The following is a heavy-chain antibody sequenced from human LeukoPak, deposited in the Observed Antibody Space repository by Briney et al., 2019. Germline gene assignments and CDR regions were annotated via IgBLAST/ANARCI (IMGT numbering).Heavy chain of an antibody. CDR2: IYYSGST. CDR1: GGSISSSSYY. J-gene: IGHJ4*02. D-gene: IGHD3-16*02. Sequence: KPSETLSLTCTVSGGSISSSSYYWGWIRQPPGKGLGWIGSIYYSGSTYYNPSLKSRVTISVNTSKNQFSLNLSSVTAADTAVYYCARILSYDYVWGSYPRYGYYFDYWGQGTLVTVSS. CDR3: ARILSYDYVWGSYPRYGYYFDY. V-gene: IGHV4-39*01.